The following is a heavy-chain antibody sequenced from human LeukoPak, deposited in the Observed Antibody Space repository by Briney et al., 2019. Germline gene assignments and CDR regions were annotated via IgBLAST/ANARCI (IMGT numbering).Heavy chain of an antibody. CDR1: GITLSNYG. CDR2: ISYDGSNK. CDR3: ARDRGFGQADV. V-gene: IGHV3-30*03. J-gene: IGHJ6*04. Sequence: GGSLRLSCAVSGITLSNYGMSWVRQAPGKGLEWVAVISYDGSNKYYADSVKGRFTISSDNAKNSLYLQMNSLRAEDTAVYYCARDRGFGQADVWGKGTTVTVSS. D-gene: IGHD3-10*01.